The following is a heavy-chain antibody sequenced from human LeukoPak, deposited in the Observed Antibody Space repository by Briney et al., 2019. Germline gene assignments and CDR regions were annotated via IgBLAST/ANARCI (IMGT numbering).Heavy chain of an antibody. J-gene: IGHJ4*02. CDR3: AKEITITRTLDY. CDR1: GFTFSSYG. Sequence: GGSLRLSCAASGFTFSSYGMHWVRQAPGKGLEWVAVIWYDGSNKYYADSVKGRFTISRDNSKNTPYLQMNSLRAEDTAVYYCAKEITITRTLDYWGQGTLVTVSS. V-gene: IGHV3-33*06. CDR2: IWYDGSNK. D-gene: IGHD3-3*01.